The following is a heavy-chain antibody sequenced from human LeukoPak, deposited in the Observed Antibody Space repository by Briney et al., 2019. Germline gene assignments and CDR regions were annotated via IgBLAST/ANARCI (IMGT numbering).Heavy chain of an antibody. J-gene: IGHJ4*02. D-gene: IGHD5-24*01. Sequence: SETLSLTCTVSGGSISSYYWSWIRQPPGKGLEWIGYIYYSGSTNYNPSLKSRVTISVDTSKNQFSLKLSSVTAADTAVYYCARDNVDGYNRLPFDYWGQGTLVTVSS. CDR3: ARDNVDGYNRLPFDY. CDR1: GGSISSYY. CDR2: IYYSGST. V-gene: IGHV4-59*12.